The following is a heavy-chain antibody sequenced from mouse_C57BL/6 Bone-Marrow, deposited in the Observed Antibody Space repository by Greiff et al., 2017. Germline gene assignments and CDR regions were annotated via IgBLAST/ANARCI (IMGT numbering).Heavy chain of an antibody. V-gene: IGHV1-26*01. CDR3: ASWRDYDGGYYFDY. D-gene: IGHD2-4*01. CDR2: INPNNGGT. J-gene: IGHJ2*01. CDR1: GYTFTDYY. Sequence: EVKLQQSGPELVKPGASVKISCKASGYTFTDYYMNWVKQSHGKSLEWIGDINPNNGGTSYNQKFKGKATLTVDTSSSTAYMELRSLTSEDSAVYYCASWRDYDGGYYFDYWGQGTTLTVSS.